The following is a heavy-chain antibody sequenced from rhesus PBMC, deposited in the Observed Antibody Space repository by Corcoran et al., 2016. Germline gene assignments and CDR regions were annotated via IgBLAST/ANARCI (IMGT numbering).Heavy chain of an antibody. CDR1: GGSISDSYR. CDR2: IYGSITST. V-gene: IGHV4S10*01. J-gene: IGHJ4*01. Sequence: QVQLQESGPGLVKPSETLSLTCAVSGGSISDSYRWSWIRQPPGKGLDWIGYIYGSITSTNYNPSLKSRVTNSKDTSKNQFSLKLSSVTAADTAVYYCARELYYYSGSYYYFDYWGQGVLVTVSS. D-gene: IGHD3-16*01. CDR3: ARELYYYSGSYYYFDY.